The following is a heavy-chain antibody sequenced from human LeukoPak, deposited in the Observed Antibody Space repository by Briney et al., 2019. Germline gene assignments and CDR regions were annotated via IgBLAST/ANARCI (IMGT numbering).Heavy chain of an antibody. D-gene: IGHD3-22*01. CDR3: ARDGGTGYYYDSSVWRHGGY. J-gene: IGHJ4*02. CDR1: GYTFINYY. V-gene: IGHV1-2*02. Sequence: ASVKVSCKASGYTFINYYMHWVRQAPGQGLEWMGCINPNSGGTNYAQKFQGRVTMTRDTSISTAYVEVRRLRFDDTAVYYCARDGGTGYYYDSSVWRHGGYWGQGTLVTVSS. CDR2: INPNSGGT.